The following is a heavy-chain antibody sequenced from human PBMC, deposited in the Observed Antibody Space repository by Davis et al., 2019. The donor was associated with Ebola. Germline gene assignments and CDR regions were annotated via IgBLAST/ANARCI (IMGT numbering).Heavy chain of an antibody. V-gene: IGHV4-39*01. J-gene: IGHJ5*02. D-gene: IGHD2-15*01. Sequence: SETLSLTCTVSGGSISSSSYYWGWIRQPPGKGLEWIGSIYYSRSTYYNPSLKSRVTISVDTSKNQFSLKLSSVTAADTAVYYCARHGGGYCSGGSCYGLSWFDPWGQGTLVTVSS. CDR3: ARHGGGYCSGGSCYGLSWFDP. CDR2: IYYSRST. CDR1: GGSISSSSYY.